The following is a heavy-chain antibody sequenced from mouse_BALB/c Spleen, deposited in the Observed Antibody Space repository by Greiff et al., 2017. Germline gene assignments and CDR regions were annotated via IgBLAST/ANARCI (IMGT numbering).Heavy chain of an antibody. Sequence: QVQLQQSGAELMKPGASVKISCKATGYTFSSYWIEWVKQRPGQGLEWIGVINPGSGGTNYNEKFKGKATLTADKSSSTAYMQLSSLTSDDSAVYFGARSTKIRERGGYYFDYWGQGTTLTVSA. J-gene: IGHJ2*01. CDR3: ARSTKIRERGGYYFDY. D-gene: IGHD2-4*01. CDR1: GYTFSSYW. CDR2: INPGSGGT. V-gene: IGHV1-54*01.